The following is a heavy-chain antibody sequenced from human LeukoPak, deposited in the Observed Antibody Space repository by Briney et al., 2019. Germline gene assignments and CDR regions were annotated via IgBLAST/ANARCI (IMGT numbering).Heavy chain of an antibody. V-gene: IGHV4-30-2*01. D-gene: IGHD3-16*01. Sequence: SQTLSLTCTVSGGSISSGSYYWSWNRQPPGKGLEWVGYIYHSGSTYYNPSLKSRVTISVDRSKNQFSLKLSSVTAADTAVYYCAGGVRAFDIWGQGTMVTVSS. CDR3: AGGVRAFDI. CDR2: IYHSGST. J-gene: IGHJ3*02. CDR1: GGSISSGSYY.